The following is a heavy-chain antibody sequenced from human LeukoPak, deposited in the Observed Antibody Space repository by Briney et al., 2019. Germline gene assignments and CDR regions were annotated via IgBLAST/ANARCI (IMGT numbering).Heavy chain of an antibody. CDR1: GFTLSSYW. CDR3: ARAYYYGSGIDY. J-gene: IGHJ4*02. V-gene: IGHV3-7*01. D-gene: IGHD3-10*01. Sequence: GGSLRLSCAASGFTLSSYWMSWVRQAPAKGLEWVANIKQDGREKYYVDSVKGRFTISRDNAKNSLYLQMNSLRAEDTAVYYCARAYYYGSGIDYWGQGTLVTVSS. CDR2: IKQDGREK.